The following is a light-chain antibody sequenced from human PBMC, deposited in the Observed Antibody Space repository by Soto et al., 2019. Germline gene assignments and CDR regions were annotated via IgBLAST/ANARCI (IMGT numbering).Light chain of an antibody. Sequence: AIRMTQSPSSLSASTGDRVTITCRASQGINSYLAWYQQKPGKAPKLLIYAASTLQSGVPSRFSGSGSGTDFTLTISCLQSEDFATYYCQQYYSYPSFGPGTKVDIK. V-gene: IGKV1-8*01. CDR1: QGINSY. J-gene: IGKJ3*01. CDR3: QQYYSYPS. CDR2: AAS.